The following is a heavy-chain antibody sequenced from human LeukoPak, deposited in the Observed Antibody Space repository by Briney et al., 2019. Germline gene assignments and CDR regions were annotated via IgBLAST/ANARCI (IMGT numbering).Heavy chain of an antibody. CDR1: GYTFTSYA. CDR2: MNPNSGNT. V-gene: IGHV1-8*02. J-gene: IGHJ4*02. CDR3: ARGYCSSTSCYNFDY. Sequence: ASVKVSCKASGYTFTSYAMNWVRQAPGQGLEWMGWMNPNSGNTGYAQKFQGRVTMTRNTSISTAYMELSSLRSEDTAVYYCARGYCSSTSCYNFDYWGQGTLVTVSS. D-gene: IGHD2-2*01.